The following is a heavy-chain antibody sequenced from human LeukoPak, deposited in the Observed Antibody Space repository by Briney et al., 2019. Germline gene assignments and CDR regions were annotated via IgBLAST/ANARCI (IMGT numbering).Heavy chain of an antibody. CDR1: GFSFSSYA. V-gene: IGHV3-30-3*01. CDR3: AKAAYGGDFFDY. J-gene: IGHJ4*02. CDR2: ISYDGSNK. Sequence: GGSLRLSCAASGFSFSSYAMHWVRQAPGKGLEWVAVISYDGSNKYHADSVTGRFTISRDSSKNTLYLQMNSLRAEDTAVYYCAKAAYGGDFFDYWGQGTLVTVSS. D-gene: IGHD4-23*01.